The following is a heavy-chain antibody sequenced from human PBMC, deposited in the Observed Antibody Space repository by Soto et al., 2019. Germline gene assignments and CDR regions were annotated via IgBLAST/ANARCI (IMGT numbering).Heavy chain of an antibody. V-gene: IGHV3-23*01. CDR3: AKGGKPLIYPTPRNPWFDP. Sequence: GGSLRLSCAASGFTFSSYAMSWVRQAPGKGLEWVSAISGSGGSTYYADSVKGRFTISRDNSKNTLYLQMNSLRAEDTAVYYRAKGGKPLIYPTPRNPWFDPWGQETLVTVSS. D-gene: IGHD2-2*02. J-gene: IGHJ5*02. CDR2: ISGSGGST. CDR1: GFTFSSYA.